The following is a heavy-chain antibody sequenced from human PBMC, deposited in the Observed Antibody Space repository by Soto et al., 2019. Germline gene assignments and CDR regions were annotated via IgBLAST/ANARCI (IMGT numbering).Heavy chain of an antibody. V-gene: IGHV1-8*01. CDR2: MNPNSGNT. J-gene: IGHJ5*02. CDR3: ARGRSIAARRFWFDP. CDR1: GYTFTSYD. D-gene: IGHD6-6*01. Sequence: ASVKVSCKASGYTFTSYDINWVRQATGQGLEWMGWMNPNSGNTGYAQKFQGRVTMTRNTSISTAYMELSSLRSEDTDVYYCARGRSIAARRFWFDPWGQETVVTVSS.